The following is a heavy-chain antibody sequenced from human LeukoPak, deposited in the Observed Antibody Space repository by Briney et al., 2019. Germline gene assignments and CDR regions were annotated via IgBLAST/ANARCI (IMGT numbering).Heavy chain of an antibody. D-gene: IGHD6-19*01. CDR2: ISSNGGST. J-gene: IGHJ1*01. CDR1: GFTFRRYA. Sequence: PGGSLRLSCSASGFTFRRYAVHWVRQAPGKGLEYVSAISSNGGSTYYADSVKGRFTISRDNSKNTVYLQMNGLRAEDTAVYYCVKNGALAVDYFQHWGQGTLVTVSS. V-gene: IGHV3-64D*06. CDR3: VKNGALAVDYFQH.